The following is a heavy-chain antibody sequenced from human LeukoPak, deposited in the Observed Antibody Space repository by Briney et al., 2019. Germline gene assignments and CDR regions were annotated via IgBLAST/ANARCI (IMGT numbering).Heavy chain of an antibody. D-gene: IGHD6-19*01. CDR2: ISGSGAYT. J-gene: IGHJ4*02. CDR1: GFTFSSYA. CDR3: AKETVAAPPIDY. V-gene: IGHV3-23*01. Sequence: GGSLRLSCAASGFTFSSYAMSWVRQAPGKGLEWVSDISGSGAYTYYADSVKGRFAISRDNSKNTLYLQMNSLRAEDTAVYYCAKETVAAPPIDYWGQGTLVTVSS.